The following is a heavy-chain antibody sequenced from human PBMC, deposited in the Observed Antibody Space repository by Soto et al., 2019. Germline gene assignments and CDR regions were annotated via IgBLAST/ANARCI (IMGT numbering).Heavy chain of an antibody. CDR1: GFTFSNAW. CDR2: IKSKTDGGTT. J-gene: IGHJ4*02. CDR3: TTEIGFDIVVVTAIRDY. D-gene: IGHD2-21*02. V-gene: IGHV3-15*07. Sequence: GGSLRLSCAASGFTFSNAWMNWVRQAPGKGLEWVGRIKSKTDGGTTDYAAPVKGRFTISRDDSKNTLYLQMNSLKTEDTAVYYCTTEIGFDIVVVTAIRDYWGQGTLVTVSS.